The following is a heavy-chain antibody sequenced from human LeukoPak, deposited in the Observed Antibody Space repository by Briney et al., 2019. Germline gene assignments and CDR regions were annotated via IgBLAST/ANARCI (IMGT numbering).Heavy chain of an antibody. Sequence: ASVKVSCKASGGTFSSYAISWVRQAPGQGLEWMGVINPSGGSTSYAQKFQGRVTMTRDTSTRTVYMEVNSLRSEDTAVYYCARQGTYSSAIGMGYWGQGTLVTVSS. J-gene: IGHJ4*02. CDR3: ARQGTYSSAIGMGY. CDR1: GGTFSSYA. CDR2: INPSGGST. V-gene: IGHV1-46*01. D-gene: IGHD6-19*01.